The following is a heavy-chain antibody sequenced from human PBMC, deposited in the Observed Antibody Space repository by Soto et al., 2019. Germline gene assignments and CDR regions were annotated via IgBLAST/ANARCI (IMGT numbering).Heavy chain of an antibody. D-gene: IGHD3-10*01. CDR1: GFTFSSYG. Sequence: PGGSLRLSCAASGFTFSSYGMHWVRQAPGKGLEWVAVISYDGSNKYYADSVKGRFTISRDNSKNTLYLQMNSLRAEDTAVYYCAKPMVRGVIKVYFDYWGQGTLVTVSS. J-gene: IGHJ4*02. V-gene: IGHV3-30*18. CDR2: ISYDGSNK. CDR3: AKPMVRGVIKVYFDY.